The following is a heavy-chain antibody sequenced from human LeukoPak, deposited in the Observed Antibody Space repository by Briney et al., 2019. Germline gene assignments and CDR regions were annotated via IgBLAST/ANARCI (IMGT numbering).Heavy chain of an antibody. Sequence: TGGSLRLSCAASGFTFSNYNMNWVRQAPGKGLEWVSSISSSNNYMYYADSVKGRFTISRDNAKNSLYLQMNSLRAEDTAVYYCARRSPNYYFDYWGQGTPVTVSS. V-gene: IGHV3-21*01. J-gene: IGHJ4*02. CDR1: GFTFSNYN. CDR3: ARRSPNYYFDY. CDR2: ISSSNNYM.